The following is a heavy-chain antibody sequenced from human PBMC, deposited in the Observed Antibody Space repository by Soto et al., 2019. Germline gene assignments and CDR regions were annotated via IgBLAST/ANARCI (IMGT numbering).Heavy chain of an antibody. CDR2: VHFGVSRT. V-gene: IGHV5-51*01. J-gene: IGHJ4*02. CDR1: RYSFTTNW. CDR3: ATWRGRSWFDY. D-gene: IGHD3-10*01. Sequence: GDSLKISCTGPRYSFTTNWIAWVRQMSGKGPEWMGSVHFGVSRTRYGPSFEGQVTISADRSISNAYLQWSSPKASDSGMYYCATWRGRSWFDYLGQGTQVTVSS.